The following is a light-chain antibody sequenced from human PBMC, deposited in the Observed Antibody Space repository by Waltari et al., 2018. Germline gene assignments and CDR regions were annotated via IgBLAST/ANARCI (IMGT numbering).Light chain of an antibody. CDR1: GSTIGSNY. Sequence: QSVLTQPPSASGTPGQRVTISCSGSGSTIGSNYVSWYQQLPGTAPKPLIYRNNQRPSGVPDRFSGSKSGTSASLAISGLRSEDEADYYCAAWDDSLSGRVFGGGTKLTVL. CDR2: RNN. CDR3: AAWDDSLSGRV. V-gene: IGLV1-47*01. J-gene: IGLJ3*02.